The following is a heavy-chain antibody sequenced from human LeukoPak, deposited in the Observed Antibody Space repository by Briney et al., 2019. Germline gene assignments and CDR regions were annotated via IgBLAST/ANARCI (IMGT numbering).Heavy chain of an antibody. Sequence: PGGSLRLSCAGSGFTFDYYGMTWVRQAPGKGLEWVSGINWNGGRTDYADSVNGRFTISRDNAKNSLYLQMNSLRAEDTALYYCARDRYYDTSGFLDYWGQGTLVTVSS. CDR2: INWNGGRT. CDR3: ARDRYYDTSGFLDY. CDR1: GFTFDYYG. D-gene: IGHD3-22*01. J-gene: IGHJ4*02. V-gene: IGHV3-20*04.